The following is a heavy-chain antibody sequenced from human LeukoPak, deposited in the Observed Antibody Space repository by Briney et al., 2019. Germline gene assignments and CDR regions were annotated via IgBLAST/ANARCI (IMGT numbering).Heavy chain of an antibody. V-gene: IGHV3-23*01. CDR2: ISGSGGST. Sequence: GGSLRLSCAASGFTFSSYAMSWVRQAPGKGLEWVSAISGSGGSTYYADSVKGRFTISRDNSKNTLYLQMNSLRAEDPAVYYCRSSGSYDAFDIWGQGTMVTVSS. CDR1: GFTFSSYA. D-gene: IGHD1-26*01. CDR3: RSSGSYDAFDI. J-gene: IGHJ3*02.